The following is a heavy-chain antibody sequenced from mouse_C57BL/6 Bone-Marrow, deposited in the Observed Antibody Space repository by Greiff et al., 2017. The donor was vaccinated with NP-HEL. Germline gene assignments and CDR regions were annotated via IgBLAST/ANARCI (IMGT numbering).Heavy chain of an antibody. CDR3: ARANYDYDGGYAMDY. J-gene: IGHJ4*01. Sequence: QSGPGLVKPSQSLSLTCSVTGYSITSGYYWNWIRQFPGNNLEWMGYISYDGSNNYNPSLTNRISITRDTSKNQFFLKLNSVTTEDTATYYCARANYDYDGGYAMDYWGQGTSVTVSS. CDR2: ISYDGSN. D-gene: IGHD2-4*01. V-gene: IGHV3-6*01. CDR1: GYSITSGYY.